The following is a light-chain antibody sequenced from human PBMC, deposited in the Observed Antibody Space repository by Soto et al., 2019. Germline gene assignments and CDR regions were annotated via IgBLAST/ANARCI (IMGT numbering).Light chain of an antibody. J-gene: IGLJ2*01. Sequence: QPVLTQSPSASASLGASVKLTCTLSSGHSSYAIAWHQQQPEKGPRYLMKLNSDGSHSKGDGIPARFSGSSSGAERYLTISSLQSEDGTDYYCQTWGTGIQVFGGGTQLTVL. CDR1: SGHSSYA. V-gene: IGLV4-69*01. CDR3: QTWGTGIQV. CDR2: LNSDGSH.